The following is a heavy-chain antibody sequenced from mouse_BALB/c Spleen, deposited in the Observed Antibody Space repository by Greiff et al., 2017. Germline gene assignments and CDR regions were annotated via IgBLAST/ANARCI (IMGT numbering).Heavy chain of an antibody. V-gene: IGHV2-6-5*01. CDR3: AKHEYGNSYAMDY. CDR1: GFSLTDYG. J-gene: IGHJ4*01. CDR2: IWGGGST. Sequence: VKLVESGPGLVAPSQSLSITCTVSGFSLTDYGVSWIRQPPGKGLEWLGVIWGGGSTYYNSALKSRLSISKDNSKSQVFLKMNSLQTDDTAMYYCAKHEYGNSYAMDYWGQGTSVTVSS. D-gene: IGHD2-1*01.